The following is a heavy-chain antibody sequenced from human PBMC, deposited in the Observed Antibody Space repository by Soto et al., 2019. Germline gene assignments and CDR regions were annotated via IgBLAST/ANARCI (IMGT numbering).Heavy chain of an antibody. CDR3: AVETMVRGVIPDY. Sequence: QVQLVQSGAEVKKPGSSVRVSCKASGGTFTTYRIAWVRQAPGQGLEWLAGIIPLFGTADYAQKFQGRVTISADKSTSTAFMELSSLRSEDTAVYYCAVETMVRGVIPDYWGQGTRVTVSS. CDR2: IIPLFGTA. J-gene: IGHJ4*02. V-gene: IGHV1-69*06. D-gene: IGHD3-10*01. CDR1: GGTFTTYR.